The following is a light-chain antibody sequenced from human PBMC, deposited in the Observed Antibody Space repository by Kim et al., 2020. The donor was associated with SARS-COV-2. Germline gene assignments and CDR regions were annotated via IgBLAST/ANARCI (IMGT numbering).Light chain of an antibody. CDR1: NIRSRG. V-gene: IGLV3-21*04. CDR3: QVWDRTSDQVV. J-gene: IGLJ2*01. CDR2: YDT. Sequence: SYELTQPPSVSVAPGQTARITCGGDNIRSRGVQWYQQEPGQAPVVVIYYDTYRPSGIPERFSASNSGNIATLTISRVEAGDEADYYCQVWDRTSDQVVFGGGNQLPVL.